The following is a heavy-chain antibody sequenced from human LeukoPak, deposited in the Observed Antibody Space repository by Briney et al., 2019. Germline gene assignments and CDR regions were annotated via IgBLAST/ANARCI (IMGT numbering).Heavy chain of an antibody. CDR2: INQDDSEK. V-gene: IGHV3-7*01. CDR1: GFIFSDYW. D-gene: IGHD3-22*01. CDR3: ARSSHNAYFYDTMNSSFDC. J-gene: IGHJ4*02. Sequence: GGSLRLSCAASGFIFSDYWMGWVRQAPGKGLECVANINQDDSEKFYVDSVKGRFTIPRDNAKNSLYLQMNSLRAEDTAVYYCARSSHNAYFYDTMNSSFDCWGQGTLVTVSS.